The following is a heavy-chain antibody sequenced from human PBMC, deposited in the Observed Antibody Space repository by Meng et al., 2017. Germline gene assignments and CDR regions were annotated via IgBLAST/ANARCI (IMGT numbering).Heavy chain of an antibody. V-gene: IGHV1-2*02. D-gene: IGHD1-26*01. CDR2: INPNSGGT. CDR1: GYTFTGYY. Sequence: QVQLARAGAEVNKPGASVRLSCKPSGYTFTGYYMHWVRQAPGQGLEWMGWINPNSGGTNYAQKFQGRVTMTRDTSISTAYMELSRLRSDDTAVYYCARIPDSGKSGSWGQGTLVTVSS. CDR3: ARIPDSGKSGS. J-gene: IGHJ4*02.